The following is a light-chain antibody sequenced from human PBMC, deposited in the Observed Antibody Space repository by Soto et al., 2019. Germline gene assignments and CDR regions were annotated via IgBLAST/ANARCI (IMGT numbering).Light chain of an antibody. Sequence: EIVLTQSPGTLSLSPGEGATLSCRASQSVDSNYLAWYQKKPGQAPRLLIYGASSRATGIPDRFSGSGSGTDFTITISRLEPEDFAVYYCQQYGSSRNTFGGGTKVEIK. CDR3: QQYGSSRNT. CDR2: GAS. V-gene: IGKV3-20*01. J-gene: IGKJ4*01. CDR1: QSVDSNY.